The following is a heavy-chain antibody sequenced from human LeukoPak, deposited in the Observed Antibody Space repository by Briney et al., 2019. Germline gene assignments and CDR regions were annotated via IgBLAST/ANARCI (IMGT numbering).Heavy chain of an antibody. Sequence: PGGSLRLSCAASGFTFSTYSMNWVRQAPGKGLEWVAVISYDGSNKYYADSVKGRFTISRDNSKNTLYLQMNSLRAEDTAVYYCARVSSSSWYSSGKGAFDIWGQGTMVTVSS. CDR1: GFTFSTYS. CDR3: ARVSSSSWYSSGKGAFDI. V-gene: IGHV3-30*03. D-gene: IGHD6-13*01. J-gene: IGHJ3*02. CDR2: ISYDGSNK.